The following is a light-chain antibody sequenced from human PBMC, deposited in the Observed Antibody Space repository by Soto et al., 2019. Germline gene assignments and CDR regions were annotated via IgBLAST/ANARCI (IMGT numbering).Light chain of an antibody. J-gene: IGKJ1*01. CDR1: QTISTW. Sequence: DIQMTQSPSTLSASVGDRVTITCRASQTISTWLAWYQQKPGNAPKLLIYHAFSLESGVPSRFSGSGSGTEFTLTISSLQPDDYGTYYCQQYNRYSWTFGQGTKVEIK. V-gene: IGKV1-5*01. CDR2: HAF. CDR3: QQYNRYSWT.